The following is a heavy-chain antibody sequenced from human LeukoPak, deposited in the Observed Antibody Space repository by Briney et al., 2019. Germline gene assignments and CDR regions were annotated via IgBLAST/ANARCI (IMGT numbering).Heavy chain of an antibody. V-gene: IGHV3-30*02. CDR3: AKDPHPWGTMYYFDY. CDR2: IRYDGSNK. J-gene: IGHJ4*02. CDR1: GFTFSSYS. Sequence: GGSLRLSCAASGFTFSSYSMNWVRQAPGKGLEWVAFIRYDGSNKYYADSVKGRSTISRDNSKNTLYLQMNSLRAEDTAVYYCAKDPHPWGTMYYFDYWGQGTLVTVSS. D-gene: IGHD1-1*01.